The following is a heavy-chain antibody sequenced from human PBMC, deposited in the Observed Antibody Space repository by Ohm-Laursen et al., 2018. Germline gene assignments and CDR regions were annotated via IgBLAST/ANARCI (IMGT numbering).Heavy chain of an antibody. CDR1: GYTFSDSY. Sequence: GASVKGSCNASGYTFSDSYMHWVRQAPGQGLEWMGRINPNSGGTNYAQKFQGRVTMTRDTSISTAYMELSRLGSDETAVYYCARGQLRWSPGSDAFDIWGQGTMVTVSS. CDR2: INPNSGGT. J-gene: IGHJ3*02. D-gene: IGHD4-23*01. V-gene: IGHV1-2*06. CDR3: ARGQLRWSPGSDAFDI.